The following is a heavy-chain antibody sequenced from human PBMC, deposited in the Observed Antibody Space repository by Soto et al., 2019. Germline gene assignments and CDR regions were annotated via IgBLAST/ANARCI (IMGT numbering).Heavy chain of an antibody. CDR1: GYTFTTYS. Sequence: QVQLVQSGAEVKKPGASVKVSCKASGYTFTTYSMHWVRQAPGQRLEWMGWMNPLNGDTKYSQRFQGRLTIIRDTSASTAYMELSSLRPEDTAIYYCARGNSGAFDIWGQGTMVTVSS. CDR3: ARGNSGAFDI. D-gene: IGHD6-19*01. J-gene: IGHJ3*02. V-gene: IGHV1-3*01. CDR2: MNPLNGDT.